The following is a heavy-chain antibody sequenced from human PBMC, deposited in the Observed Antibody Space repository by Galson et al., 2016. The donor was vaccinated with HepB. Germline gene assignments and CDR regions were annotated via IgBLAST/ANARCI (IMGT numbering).Heavy chain of an antibody. CDR3: ARGLEYSYGFFDF. D-gene: IGHD5-18*01. V-gene: IGHV1-46*01. Sequence: SVKVSCKASGYTFTNYYMHWVRQAPGQGLEWMGIINPTDGSTNYALNLQGRVTMTRDTSTSTVYMELSSLRSEDTAIYYCARGLEYSYGFFDFWGQGTLVTVSS. CDR2: INPTDGST. CDR1: GYTFTNYY. J-gene: IGHJ4*02.